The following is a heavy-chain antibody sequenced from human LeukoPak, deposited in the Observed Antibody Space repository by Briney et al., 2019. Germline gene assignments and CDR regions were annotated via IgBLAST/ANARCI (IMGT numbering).Heavy chain of an antibody. CDR2: IIPILGIA. J-gene: IGHJ6*02. CDR3: ARDGTGRGYSYPSMGMDV. Sequence: SVKVSCKASGGTFSSYAISWVRQAPGQGLEWMGRIIPILGIANYAQKFQGRVTITADKSTSTAYMELSSLRSEDTAVYYCARDGTGRGYSYPSMGMDVWGQGTTVTVSS. V-gene: IGHV1-69*04. CDR1: GGTFSSYA. D-gene: IGHD5-18*01.